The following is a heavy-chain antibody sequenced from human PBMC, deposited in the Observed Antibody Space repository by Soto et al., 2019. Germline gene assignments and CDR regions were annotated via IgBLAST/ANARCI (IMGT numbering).Heavy chain of an antibody. CDR2: ISPYTGDT. CDR3: AMVDNYVTPTPQDV. CDR1: GYIFVNYG. V-gene: IGHV1-18*01. D-gene: IGHD3-16*01. Sequence: QVQLVQSGDEMKKPGASVRVSCKASGYIFVNYGIAWVRQAPGQGLEWMGWISPYTGDTHSASKVQGRLTMTTDTXXSTAYMDLGSLTSDDTAVYYWAMVDNYVTPTPQDVWGQGTTVTVSS. J-gene: IGHJ6*02.